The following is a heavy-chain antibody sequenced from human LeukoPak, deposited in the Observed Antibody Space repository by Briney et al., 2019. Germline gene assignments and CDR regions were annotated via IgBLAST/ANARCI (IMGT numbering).Heavy chain of an antibody. Sequence: SVKRSCMASGGTFSSYAISWVRQAPGQGLEWMGGIIPIFGTANYAQKFQGRATITADESTSTAYMELSSLRSEDTAVYYCARDLDNWNNWFDPWGQGTLVTVSS. V-gene: IGHV1-69*13. D-gene: IGHD1-20*01. J-gene: IGHJ5*02. CDR3: ARDLDNWNNWFDP. CDR2: IIPIFGTA. CDR1: GGTFSSYA.